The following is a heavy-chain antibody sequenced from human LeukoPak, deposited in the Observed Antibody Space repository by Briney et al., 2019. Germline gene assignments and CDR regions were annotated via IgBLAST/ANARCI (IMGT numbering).Heavy chain of an antibody. V-gene: IGHV1-69*05. CDR1: GGTFSSYA. CDR3: ARSGEDYGDFFDY. D-gene: IGHD4-17*01. J-gene: IGHJ4*02. CDR2: IIPIFGTA. Sequence: SVKVSCKASGGTFSSYAISWVRQAPGQGLEWMGRIIPIFGTANYAQKFQGRVTLTTDESTSTAYMELSSLRSEDTAVYYCARSGEDYGDFFDYWGQGTLVTVSS.